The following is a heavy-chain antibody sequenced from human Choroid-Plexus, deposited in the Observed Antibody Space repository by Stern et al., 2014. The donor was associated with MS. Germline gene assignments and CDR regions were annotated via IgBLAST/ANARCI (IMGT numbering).Heavy chain of an antibody. CDR1: GFTFSNFG. CDR3: AKDRQWSTYFFDY. Sequence: MQLVESGGGVAQPGRPLILSCAASGFTFSNFGMHWVRQAPGKGLEWVALISYDGSDKYYADSVKGRFTIFRDNSKNTLYMHMNSLRAEDTAVYYWAKDRQWSTYFFDYWGQGSLVTVSS. D-gene: IGHD2-15*01. CDR2: ISYDGSDK. J-gene: IGHJ4*02. V-gene: IGHV3-30*18.